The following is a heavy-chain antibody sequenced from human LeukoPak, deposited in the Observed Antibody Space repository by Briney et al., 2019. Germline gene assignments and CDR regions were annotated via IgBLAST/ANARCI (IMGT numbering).Heavy chain of an antibody. Sequence: GGSLRLSCAASGFTFSSYSMNWVRQAPGKGLEWVSSISSSSSYIYYADSVKGRFTISRDNAKNSLYLQMNSLRAEDTAVYYCARASGYDFWSGYGSDYWGQGTLVTVSS. V-gene: IGHV3-21*01. CDR1: GFTFSSYS. J-gene: IGHJ4*02. CDR2: ISSSSSYI. CDR3: ARASGYDFWSGYGSDY. D-gene: IGHD3-3*01.